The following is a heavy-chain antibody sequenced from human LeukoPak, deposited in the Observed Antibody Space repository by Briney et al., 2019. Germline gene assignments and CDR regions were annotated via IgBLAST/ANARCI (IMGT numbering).Heavy chain of an antibody. D-gene: IGHD5-18*01. J-gene: IGHJ4*02. Sequence: GGSLRLSCVASGFTFSNYAMSWVRQAPERGLDWVSVISGSAHKIRYADSVKGRFTISRDNSENTVYLQMNNLRAEDTALYYCAGRVTGYSSGYVYWGQGTLVTVSS. CDR3: AGRVTGYSSGYVY. CDR2: ISGSAHKI. CDR1: GFTFSNYA. V-gene: IGHV3-23*01.